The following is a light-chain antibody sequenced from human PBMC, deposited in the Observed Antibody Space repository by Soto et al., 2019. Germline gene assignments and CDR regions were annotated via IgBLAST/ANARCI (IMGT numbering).Light chain of an antibody. Sequence: QSVLTQPPSASGTPGQRVTISCSRSSSNVVGNAVNWYQVLPGTAPKLLMYSDNQRPSGVPDRFSGSKSGTSASLVISGLLSVDEADYFCAAWDGSQVVVGGGTKLTVL. V-gene: IGLV1-44*01. CDR2: SDN. J-gene: IGLJ2*01. CDR1: SSNVVGNA. CDR3: AAWDGSQVV.